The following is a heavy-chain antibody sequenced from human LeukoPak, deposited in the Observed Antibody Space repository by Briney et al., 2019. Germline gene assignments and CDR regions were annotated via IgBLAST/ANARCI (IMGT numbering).Heavy chain of an antibody. CDR3: AGEGGGHYYGSGSDRGYYMDV. J-gene: IGHJ6*03. V-gene: IGHV4-61*02. CDR2: IYTSGST. CDR1: GGSISSGSYY. D-gene: IGHD3-10*01. Sequence: SQTLSLTCTVSGGSISSGSYYWSWIRQPAGKGLEWIGRIYTSGSTNYNPSLKSRVTISVDTSKNQFSLKLSSVTAAVTAVTYGAGEGGGHYYGSGSDRGYYMDVWGKGTTATVSS.